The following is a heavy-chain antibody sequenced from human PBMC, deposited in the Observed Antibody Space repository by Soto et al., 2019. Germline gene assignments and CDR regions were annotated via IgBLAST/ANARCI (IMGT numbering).Heavy chain of an antibody. CDR3: ARGGDISSWNY. CDR1: GGSMSSFY. Sequence: SETLSLTCTLSGGSMSSFYWSWIRQPPGKGLEWIGYIYYSGNTNYNPSLKSRVTISVDTSKNQFSLRLSSVTAADSAVYYCARGGDISSWNYWGQGTLV. D-gene: IGHD6-13*01. CDR2: IYYSGNT. V-gene: IGHV4-59*01. J-gene: IGHJ4*02.